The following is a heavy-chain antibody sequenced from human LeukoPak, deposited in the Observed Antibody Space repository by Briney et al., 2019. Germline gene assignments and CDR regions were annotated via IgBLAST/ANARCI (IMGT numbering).Heavy chain of an antibody. CDR2: IWYDGSNK. V-gene: IGHV3-33*01. Sequence: PGGSLRLSCAASGFTFSSYGMHWVRQASGKGLEWVAVIWYDGSNKYYADSVKGRFTISRDNSKNTLYLQMNSLRAEDTAVHYCARDLSGYWGQGTLVTVSS. D-gene: IGHD3-3*02. CDR3: ARDLSGY. J-gene: IGHJ4*02. CDR1: GFTFSSYG.